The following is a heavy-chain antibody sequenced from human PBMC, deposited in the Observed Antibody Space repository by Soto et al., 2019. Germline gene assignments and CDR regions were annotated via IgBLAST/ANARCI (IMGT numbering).Heavy chain of an antibody. Sequence: SVKVSCKASGFTFTSSAMQWVRQARGQRLEWIGWIVVGSGNTNYAQKFQERVTITRDMSTSTAYMELSSLRSEDTAVYYCAASLEDIVVVVAASPPNYWGQGTLVTVSS. CDR1: GFTFTSSA. CDR3: AASLEDIVVVVAASPPNY. V-gene: IGHV1-58*02. D-gene: IGHD2-15*01. J-gene: IGHJ4*02. CDR2: IVVGSGNT.